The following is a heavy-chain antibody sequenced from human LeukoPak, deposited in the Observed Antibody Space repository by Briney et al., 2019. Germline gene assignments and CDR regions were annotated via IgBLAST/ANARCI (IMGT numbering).Heavy chain of an antibody. D-gene: IGHD1-26*01. CDR3: ARVSGIVGATLDY. Sequence: SETLSLTCTVSGGSISSSSYYWGWIRQPPGKGLEWIGSIYYSGSTYYNPSLKSRVTISVDTSMNQFSLKLSSVTAADTAVYYCARVSGIVGATLDYWGQGTLVTVSS. J-gene: IGHJ4*02. V-gene: IGHV4-39*07. CDR2: IYYSGST. CDR1: GGSISSSSYY.